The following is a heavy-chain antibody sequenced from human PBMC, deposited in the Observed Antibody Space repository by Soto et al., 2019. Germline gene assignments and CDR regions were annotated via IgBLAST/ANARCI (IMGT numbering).Heavy chain of an antibody. CDR2: MNPNTGNA. D-gene: IGHD1-7*01. V-gene: IGHV1-8*01. Sequence: QVQLVQSGAEVKKPGASVKLSCKAFGYTFTSADSNWVRQTTGQGLEWLGWMNPNTGNAGYAQKFQGRVTMTRDTTISTAYMELTSLTSDDTAVYFCARDVIGTTDRFDPWGQGTLVTVSS. CDR3: ARDVIGTTDRFDP. CDR1: GYTFTSAD. J-gene: IGHJ5*02.